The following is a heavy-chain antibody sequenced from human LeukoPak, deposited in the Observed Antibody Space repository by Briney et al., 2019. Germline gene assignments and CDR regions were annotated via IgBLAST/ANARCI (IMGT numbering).Heavy chain of an antibody. D-gene: IGHD1-26*01. CDR1: GGSFSGYY. Sequence: SETLSLTCAVYGGSFSGYYWSWIRQPPGKGLEWIGEINHSGSTNYNPSLKSRVTISVDTSKNRFSLKLSSVTAADTAVYYCARPNSGSYLGAFDIWGQGTMVTVSS. CDR3: ARPNSGSYLGAFDI. V-gene: IGHV4-34*01. CDR2: INHSGST. J-gene: IGHJ3*02.